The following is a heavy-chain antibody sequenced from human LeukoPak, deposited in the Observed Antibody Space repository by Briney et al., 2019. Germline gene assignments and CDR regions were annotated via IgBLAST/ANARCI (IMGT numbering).Heavy chain of an antibody. CDR2: IYYSGST. D-gene: IGHD1-7*01. CDR1: GGSISSSSYY. V-gene: IGHV4-39*01. Sequence: PSETLSLTCTVSGGSISSSSYYWGWIRQPPGKGLEWIGSIYYSGSTYYNPSLKSRVTISVDTSKNQFSLKLSSVTAADTAVYYCARQPFYNWNYGEDYWGQGTLVTVSS. CDR3: ARQPFYNWNYGEDY. J-gene: IGHJ4*02.